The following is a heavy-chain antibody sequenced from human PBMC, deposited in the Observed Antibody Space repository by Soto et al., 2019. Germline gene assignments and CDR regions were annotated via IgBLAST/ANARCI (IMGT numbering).Heavy chain of an antibody. CDR2: INPSGST. CDR1: GGSFSGYY. Sequence: SETLSLTCAVYGGSFSGYYWSWIRQPPGKGLEWIGEINPSGSTNYNPSLKSRVTISVDTSKNQFSLKLSSVTAADTAVYYCAWGSRDDAFDIWGQGTMVT. J-gene: IGHJ3*02. V-gene: IGHV4-34*01. CDR3: AWGSRDDAFDI.